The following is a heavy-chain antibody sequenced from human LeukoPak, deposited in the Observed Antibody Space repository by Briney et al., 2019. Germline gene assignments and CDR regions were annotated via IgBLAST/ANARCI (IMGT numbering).Heavy chain of an antibody. Sequence: SETLSLTCAVYAGSVSGYYWSWIRQPPGKGLGWIGEINHSGSTNYNPSLKSRVTISVDTSKNQFSLKLSSVTAADTAVYYCARGRGWLVPFDYWGQGTLVTVSS. CDR1: AGSVSGYY. D-gene: IGHD6-19*01. J-gene: IGHJ4*02. CDR2: INHSGST. V-gene: IGHV4-34*01. CDR3: ARGRGWLVPFDY.